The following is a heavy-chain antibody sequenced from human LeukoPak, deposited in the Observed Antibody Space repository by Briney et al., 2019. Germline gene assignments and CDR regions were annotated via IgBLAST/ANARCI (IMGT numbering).Heavy chain of an antibody. Sequence: GASVKVSCKASGYTFTGYYMHWVRQAPGQGLEWMGRINPNRGGTNYAQKFQGRVTMTRDTSISTAYMELSRLRSDDTAVYYCARDWADSGSYYHNWFDPWGQGTLVTVSS. CDR1: GYTFTGYY. CDR3: ARDWADSGSYYHNWFDP. J-gene: IGHJ5*02. D-gene: IGHD1-26*01. CDR2: INPNRGGT. V-gene: IGHV1-2*06.